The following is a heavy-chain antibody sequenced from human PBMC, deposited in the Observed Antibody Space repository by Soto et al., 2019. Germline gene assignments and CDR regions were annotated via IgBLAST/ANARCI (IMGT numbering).Heavy chain of an antibody. J-gene: IGHJ3*02. Sequence: GGSLRLSCAASGFTFDDYAMHWVRQAPGKGLEWVSLISGDGGSTYYADSVKGRFTISRDNSKNSLYLQMNSLRTEDTALYYCAKDSRYYDFWSGYYHDAFDIWGQGTMVTVS. D-gene: IGHD3-3*01. CDR1: GFTFDDYA. CDR3: AKDSRYYDFWSGYYHDAFDI. CDR2: ISGDGGST. V-gene: IGHV3-43*02.